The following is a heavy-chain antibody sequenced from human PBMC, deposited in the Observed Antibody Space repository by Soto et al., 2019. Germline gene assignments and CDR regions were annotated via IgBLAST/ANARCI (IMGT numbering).Heavy chain of an antibody. Sequence: EVQLVESGGGLVQPGGSLRLSCAASGFTFSSYSMNWVRQAPGKGLEWVSYISSSSSTIYYADSEKGRFTISRDNAKNSLYLQMNSLRAEDTAVYYCARDGGDSSSWYFAFDIWGQGTMVTVSS. CDR3: ARDGGDSSSWYFAFDI. V-gene: IGHV3-48*01. J-gene: IGHJ3*02. D-gene: IGHD6-13*01. CDR1: GFTFSSYS. CDR2: ISSSSSTI.